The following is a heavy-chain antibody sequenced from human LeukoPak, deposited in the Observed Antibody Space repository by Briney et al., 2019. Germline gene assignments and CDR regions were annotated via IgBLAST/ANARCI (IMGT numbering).Heavy chain of an antibody. Sequence: ASVKVSCKASGGTFSSYAISWVRQAPGQGLEWMGWISAYNGNTNYAQKLQGRVTMTTDTSTGTAYMELRSLRSDDTAVYYCARDGRRELLFYYYGMDVWGQGTTVTVSS. CDR1: GGTFSSYA. J-gene: IGHJ6*02. CDR3: ARDGRRELLFYYYGMDV. CDR2: ISAYNGNT. V-gene: IGHV1-18*01. D-gene: IGHD1-26*01.